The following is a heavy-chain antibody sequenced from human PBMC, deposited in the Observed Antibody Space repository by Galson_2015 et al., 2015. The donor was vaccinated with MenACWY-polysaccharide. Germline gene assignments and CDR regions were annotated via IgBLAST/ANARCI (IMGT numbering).Heavy chain of an antibody. CDR1: GFSFSSHW. CDR2: IYSDATII. Sequence: SLRLSCAASGFSFSSHWMHWVRHAPGEGRVGVSRIYSDATIINYAGSVEGRFTLSRDHSRNTLYLQMNSLRAEDTAIYYCSAWLWNQFDTWGQGIVVTVSS. V-gene: IGHV3-74*01. D-gene: IGHD2-21*01. CDR3: SAWLWNQFDT. J-gene: IGHJ5*02.